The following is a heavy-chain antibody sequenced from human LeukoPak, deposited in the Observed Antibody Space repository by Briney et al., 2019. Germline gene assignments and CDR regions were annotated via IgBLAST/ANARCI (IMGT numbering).Heavy chain of an antibody. CDR2: INPNSGGT. CDR1: GYTFTGYY. V-gene: IGHV1-2*02. J-gene: IGHJ4*02. CDR3: ARRIAAGGLYYFDY. D-gene: IGHD6-13*01. Sequence: VASVKVSCKASGYTFTGYYMHWVRQAPGQGLEWMGWINPNSGGTNYAQKFQGRVTMTRDTSISTAYMELSRLRSDDTAVYYCARRIAAGGLYYFDYWGQGTLVTVSS.